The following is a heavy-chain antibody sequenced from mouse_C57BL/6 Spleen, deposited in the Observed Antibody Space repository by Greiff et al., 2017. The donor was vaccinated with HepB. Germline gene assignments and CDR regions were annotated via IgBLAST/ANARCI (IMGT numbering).Heavy chain of an antibody. D-gene: IGHD1-1*01. V-gene: IGHV5-17*01. CDR1: GFTFSDYG. J-gene: IGHJ2*01. Sequence: EVQGVESGGGLVKPGGSLKLSCAASGFTFSDYGMHWVRQAPEKGLEWVAYISSVSSTNYYADTVKGRFTITRDNAKNTLFLQRTSLRSEDTAMYYCARGGVITTVVAPFDYWGQGTTLTVSS. CDR3: ARGGVITTVVAPFDY. CDR2: ISSVSSTN.